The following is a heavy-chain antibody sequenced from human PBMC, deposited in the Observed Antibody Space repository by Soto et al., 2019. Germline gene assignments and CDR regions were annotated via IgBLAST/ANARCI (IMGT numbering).Heavy chain of an antibody. CDR1: GFTFSSYA. J-gene: IGHJ4*02. CDR3: AKDLHGDYFFDY. V-gene: IGHV3-23*01. CDR2: ISGSGGST. D-gene: IGHD4-17*01. Sequence: GVSLRLSCAASGFTFSSYAMSWVRQAPGKGLEWVSAISGSGGSTYYADSVKGRFTISRDNSKNTLYLQMNSMSSEDTAVYYCAKDLHGDYFFDYWGQGTLVTVSS.